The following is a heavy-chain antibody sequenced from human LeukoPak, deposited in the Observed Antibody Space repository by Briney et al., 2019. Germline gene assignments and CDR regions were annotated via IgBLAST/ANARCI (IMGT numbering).Heavy chain of an antibody. J-gene: IGHJ4*02. CDR2: ITSSSNYI. Sequence: GGSLRLSCAASGFTFSSYAMSWVRQAPGKGLEWVSSITSSSNYIYYADSVKGRFTISRDNSKNTLYLQMNSLRAEDTAVYYCARAPYSSGRFDYWGQGTLVTVSS. CDR3: ARAPYSSGRFDY. D-gene: IGHD6-19*01. CDR1: GFTFSSYA. V-gene: IGHV3-21*04.